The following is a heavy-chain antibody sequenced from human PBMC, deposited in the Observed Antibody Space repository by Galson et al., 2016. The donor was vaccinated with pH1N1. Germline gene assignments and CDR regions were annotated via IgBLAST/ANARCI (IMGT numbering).Heavy chain of an antibody. V-gene: IGHV3-7*01. D-gene: IGHD6-13*01. J-gene: IGHJ4*02. CDR1: GFTFSSYW. CDR3: ARAIGAAESY. CDR2: MNQDGSEK. Sequence: SLRLSCAASGFTFSSYWMTGVRQAPGKGLEWVANMNQDGSEKYYVDSVKGRFTISRDNAKNSVYLQMNSLRAEDTALYYCARAIGAAESYWGQGTPVTVSS.